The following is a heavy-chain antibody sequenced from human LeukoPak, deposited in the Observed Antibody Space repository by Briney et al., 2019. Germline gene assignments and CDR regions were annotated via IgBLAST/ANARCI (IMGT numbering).Heavy chain of an antibody. Sequence: SGGSLRLSCAASGFTFSSYAMSWVRQAPGKGLEWVSAISGSGGSTYYADSVKGRFTISRDNSKNTLYLQMNGLRAEDTAVYYCAKVPGFGELSPAYWGQGTLVTVSS. J-gene: IGHJ4*02. CDR1: GFTFSSYA. CDR3: AKVPGFGELSPAY. CDR2: ISGSGGST. D-gene: IGHD3-10*01. V-gene: IGHV3-23*01.